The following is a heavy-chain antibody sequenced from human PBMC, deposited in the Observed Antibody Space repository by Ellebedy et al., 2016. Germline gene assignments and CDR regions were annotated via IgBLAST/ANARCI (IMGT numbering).Heavy chain of an antibody. CDR2: VSGTDDST. Sequence: GGSLRLXCAASGFTYRRSAVSWVRQAPGRGLEWVSSVSGTDDSTTYADSVRGRFFISRDSSTNTLFLQMNSLRPEDTGVYHCAVGGTDVWGAGTSVTVSS. V-gene: IGHV3-23*01. J-gene: IGHJ6*04. CDR3: AVGGTDV. D-gene: IGHD1-26*01. CDR1: GFTYRRSA.